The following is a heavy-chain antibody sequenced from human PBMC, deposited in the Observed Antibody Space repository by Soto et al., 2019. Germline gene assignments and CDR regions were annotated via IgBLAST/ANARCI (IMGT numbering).Heavy chain of an antibody. CDR1: GFTFSDYY. CDR3: ARGAYSNPYYYYYMDV. D-gene: IGHD4-4*01. CDR2: ISSSGSTI. J-gene: IGHJ6*03. V-gene: IGHV3-11*01. Sequence: GGSLRLSCAASGFTFSDYYMSWIRQAPGKGLEWVSYISSSGSTIYYADSVKGRFTISRDNAKNSLYLQMNSLRAEDTAVYYCARGAYSNPYYYYYMDVWGKGTTVTVSS.